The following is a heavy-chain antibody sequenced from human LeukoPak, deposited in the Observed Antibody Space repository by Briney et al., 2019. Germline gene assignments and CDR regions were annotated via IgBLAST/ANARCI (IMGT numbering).Heavy chain of an antibody. J-gene: IGHJ4*02. V-gene: IGHV4-34*01. CDR2: INHSGRT. CDR3: ARGRYVWGSYRAYFDY. Sequence: SETLSLTCAVYGGSFSGYYWSWIRQPPGKGLEWIGEINHSGRTNYNPSLKSRVTISVDTSKNQFSLELSSVTAADTAVYYCARGRYVWGSYRAYFDYWGQGTLVTVSS. CDR1: GGSFSGYY. D-gene: IGHD3-16*02.